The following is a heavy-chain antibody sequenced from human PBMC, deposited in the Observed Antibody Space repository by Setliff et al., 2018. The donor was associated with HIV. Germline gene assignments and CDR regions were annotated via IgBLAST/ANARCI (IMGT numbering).Heavy chain of an antibody. D-gene: IGHD2-21*02. CDR3: ARGGAVTVLGIPSYYPFYGLDK. CDR1: AWSLSGYF. V-gene: IGHV4-34*01. Sequence: PSETLSLTCGVDAWSLSGYFWVWVRQSPGRGLEWIGEINYAGVANYSPSLKSRVTMSIDTSKNQFSLKFSSVTAADTGIYFCARGGAVTVLGIPSYYPFYGLDKWGQGTTVTVSS. J-gene: IGHJ6*02. CDR2: INYAGVA.